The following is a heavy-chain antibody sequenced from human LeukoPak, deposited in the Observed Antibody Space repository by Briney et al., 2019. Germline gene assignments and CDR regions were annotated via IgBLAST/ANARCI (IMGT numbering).Heavy chain of an antibody. CDR3: ARGGSYYAFDY. CDR1: GGSISSYS. J-gene: IGHJ4*02. D-gene: IGHD1-26*01. Sequence: SETLSLTCTVSGGSISSYSWSWIRQPPGKGLEWIGYISYSGSTNYNPSVKSRVTISVDKSKNQFSLKLSSVTAADTAVYYCARGGSYYAFDYWGQGTLVTVSS. V-gene: IGHV4-59*12. CDR2: ISYSGST.